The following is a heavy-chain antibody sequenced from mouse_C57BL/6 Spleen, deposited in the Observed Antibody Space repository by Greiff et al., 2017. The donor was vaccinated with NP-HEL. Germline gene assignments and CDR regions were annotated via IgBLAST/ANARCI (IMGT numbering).Heavy chain of an antibody. V-gene: IGHV5-9-1*02. D-gene: IGHD1-1*01. J-gene: IGHJ3*01. CDR2: ISSGGDYI. CDR3: TREDGSSPWFAY. CDR1: GFTFSSYA. Sequence: EVMLVESGEGLVKPGGSLKLSCAASGFTFSSYAMSWVRQTPEKRLEWVAYISSGGDYIYYADTVKGRFTISRDNARNTLYLQMSSLKSEDTAMYYCTREDGSSPWFAYWGQGTLVTVSA.